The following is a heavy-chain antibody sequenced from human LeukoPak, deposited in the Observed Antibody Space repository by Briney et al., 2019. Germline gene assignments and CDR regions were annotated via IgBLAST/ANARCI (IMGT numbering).Heavy chain of an antibody. D-gene: IGHD1-26*01. CDR2: ISSDGGST. CDR1: GFTFSSYA. Sequence: PGGSLRLSCAASGFTFSSYAIHWVRQAPGKGLEYVSDISSDGGSTYYANSVKGRFTISRDNSKNTLYLQMGRLRAEDMAVYYCEREYTWYSGNDFDIWGQGTMVTVSS. J-gene: IGHJ3*02. CDR3: EREYTWYSGNDFDI. V-gene: IGHV3-64*01.